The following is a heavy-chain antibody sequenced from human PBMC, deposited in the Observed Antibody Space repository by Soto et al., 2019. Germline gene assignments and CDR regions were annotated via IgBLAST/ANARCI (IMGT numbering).Heavy chain of an antibody. V-gene: IGHV3-48*02. Sequence: GGSLRLSCAASGFTFSSYSMNWVRQAPGKGLEWVSYISSSSSTIYYADSVKGRFTISRDNAKNSLYLQMNSLRDEDTAVYYCARDLTDSRSNLYHLPGFDPWGQGTLVTVSS. J-gene: IGHJ5*02. D-gene: IGHD2-21*02. CDR3: ARDLTDSRSNLYHLPGFDP. CDR2: ISSSSSTI. CDR1: GFTFSSYS.